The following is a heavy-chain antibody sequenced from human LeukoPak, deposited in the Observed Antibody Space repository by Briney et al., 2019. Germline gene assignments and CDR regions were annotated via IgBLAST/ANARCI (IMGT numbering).Heavy chain of an antibody. V-gene: IGHV3-21*01. CDR3: AFLEDGSGSYYSGID. Sequence: GGSLRLSCAASGFTFSSYSMNWVRQAPGKGLEWVSSISSSSSYIYYADSVKGRFTISRDNAKNSLYLQMNSLRAEDTAVYYCAFLEDGSGSYYSGIDWGQGTLVTVSS. J-gene: IGHJ4*02. D-gene: IGHD3-10*01. CDR2: ISSSSSYI. CDR1: GFTFSSYS.